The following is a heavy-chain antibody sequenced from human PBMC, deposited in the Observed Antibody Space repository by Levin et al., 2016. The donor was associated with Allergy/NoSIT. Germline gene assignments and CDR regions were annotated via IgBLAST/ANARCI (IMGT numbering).Heavy chain of an antibody. J-gene: IGHJ4*02. Sequence: GESLKISCAASGFTFSSYSMNWVRQAPGKGLEWVSSISSSSSYIYYADSVKGRFTISRDNSKNTLYLQMNSLRAEDTAVYYCAREIVGANMVDYWGQGTLVTVSS. CDR3: AREIVGANMVDY. V-gene: IGHV3-21*04. D-gene: IGHD1-26*01. CDR2: ISSSSSYI. CDR1: GFTFSSYS.